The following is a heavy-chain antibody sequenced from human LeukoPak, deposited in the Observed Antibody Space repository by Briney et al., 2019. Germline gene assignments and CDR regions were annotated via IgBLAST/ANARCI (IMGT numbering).Heavy chain of an antibody. CDR1: GFTFSDYY. V-gene: IGHV3-11*06. D-gene: IGHD3-22*01. J-gene: IGHJ4*02. Sequence: GGSLRLSCAASGFTFSDYYMSWIRQAPGKGLEWVSYISSSSSYTKYADSVKGRFTISRDNAKNSLYLQVNSLRAEDTAVYYCARHYDNDGYYYAHFDYWGQGTLVTVSS. CDR3: ARHYDNDGYYYAHFDY. CDR2: ISSSSSYT.